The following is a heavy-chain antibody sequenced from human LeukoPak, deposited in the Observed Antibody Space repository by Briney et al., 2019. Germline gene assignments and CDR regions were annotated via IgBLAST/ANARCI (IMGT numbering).Heavy chain of an antibody. CDR2: INPNSGGT. CDR1: GYTFTGYY. V-gene: IGHV1-2*02. D-gene: IGHD3-9*01. CDR3: ATSPPIKYYDILTDYPITNFDY. Sequence: ASVKVSCKASGYTFTGYYMHWVRQAPGQGLEWMGWINPNSGGTNYAQKFQGRVTMTRDTSISTAYMELSRLRSDDTAVYYCATSPPIKYYDILTDYPITNFDYWGQGTLVTVSS. J-gene: IGHJ4*02.